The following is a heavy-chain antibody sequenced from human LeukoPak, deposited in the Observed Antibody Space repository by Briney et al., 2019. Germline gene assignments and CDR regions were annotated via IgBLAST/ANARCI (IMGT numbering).Heavy chain of an antibody. CDR3: ASLYGSGSYRPPTHATDY. CDR1: GGTFSSYA. Sequence: ASVNVSCKASGGTFSSYAISWVRQAPGQGLEGMGGIIPIFGTANYAQKFQGRVTITADESTSTAYMELSSLRSEDTAVYYCASLYGSGSYRPPTHATDYWGQGTLVTVSS. D-gene: IGHD3-10*01. CDR2: IIPIFGTA. V-gene: IGHV1-69*13. J-gene: IGHJ4*02.